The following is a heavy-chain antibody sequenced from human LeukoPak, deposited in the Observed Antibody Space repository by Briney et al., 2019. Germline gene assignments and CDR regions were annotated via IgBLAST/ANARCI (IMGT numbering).Heavy chain of an antibody. D-gene: IGHD4-11*01. Sequence: PGGSLRLSCAASGFXFSSYGMHWVRRAPGKGLEWGAVIWYDGSNKYYADSVKGRFTISRDNSKNTLYLQMNSLRAEDTAVYYCARSRLHARWYFDYWGQGPLVTVSS. J-gene: IGHJ4*02. CDR3: ARSRLHARWYFDY. V-gene: IGHV3-33*01. CDR2: IWYDGSNK. CDR1: GFXFSSYG.